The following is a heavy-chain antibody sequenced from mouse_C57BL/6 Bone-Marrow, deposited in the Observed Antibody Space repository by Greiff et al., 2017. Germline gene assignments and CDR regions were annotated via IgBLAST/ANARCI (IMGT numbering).Heavy chain of an antibody. V-gene: IGHV1-19*01. D-gene: IGHD1-1*01. CDR1: GYTFTDYY. CDR3: ARSLAISTVVDV. J-gene: IGHJ1*03. Sequence: VQLQQSGPELVKPGASVKMSCKASGYTFTDYYMNWVKQSHGQSLEWIGVINPYNGGTSYNQKFKGKATLTVDKSSSTAYMELNSLTSEDSAVYYCARSLAISTVVDVWGKGTTVTVSS. CDR2: INPYNGGT.